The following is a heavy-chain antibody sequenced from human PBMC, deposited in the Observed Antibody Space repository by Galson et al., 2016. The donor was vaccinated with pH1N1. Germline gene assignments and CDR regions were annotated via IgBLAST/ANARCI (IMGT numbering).Heavy chain of an antibody. CDR3: VKYDSSGYYYGRLVN. CDR2: ISGGGATT. Sequence: SLRLSCAPSGFTFSTFAMGWVRQAPGKGLQWLSAISGGGATTYYIDSVKGRFTISRDNSKNTLYLEMNGLKAEDTALYYCVKYDSSGYYYGRLVNWGQGTLVTVSS. J-gene: IGHJ4*02. D-gene: IGHD3-22*01. CDR1: GFTFSTFA. V-gene: IGHV3-23*01.